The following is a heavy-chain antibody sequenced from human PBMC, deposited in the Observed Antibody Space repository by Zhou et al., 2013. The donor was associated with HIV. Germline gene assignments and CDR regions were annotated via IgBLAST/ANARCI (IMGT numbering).Heavy chain of an antibody. CDR3: AGRYCSSTSCPPHAFDI. D-gene: IGHD2-2*01. J-gene: IGHJ3*02. V-gene: IGHV1-69*13. CDR1: GGTFSSYA. CDR2: IIPIFGTA. Sequence: QVQLVQSGAEVKKPGSSVKVSCKASGGTFSSYAISWVRQAPGQGLEWMGRIIPIFGTANYAQKFQGRVTITADESTSTAYMELSSLRSEDTAVYYCAGRYCSSTSCPPHAFDIWGQGTMVTVSS.